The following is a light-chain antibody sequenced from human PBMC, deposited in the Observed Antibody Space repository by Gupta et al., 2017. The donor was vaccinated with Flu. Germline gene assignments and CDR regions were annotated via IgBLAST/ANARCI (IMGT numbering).Light chain of an antibody. Sequence: VTLGQPASISGRSGQTHVHSDGDTYLNWFQQRPGQSPRRLIYKGSNRDSGVPDRISGSGSGTDFTLKISGVGAEDVGIYYCRQCVHWGYTFGQGTKLEIK. J-gene: IGKJ2*01. CDR1: QTHVHSDGDTY. V-gene: IGKV2-30*02. CDR2: KGS. CDR3: RQCVHWGYT.